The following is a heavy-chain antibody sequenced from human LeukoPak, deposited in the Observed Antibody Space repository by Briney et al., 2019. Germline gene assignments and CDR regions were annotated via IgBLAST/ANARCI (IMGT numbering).Heavy chain of an antibody. V-gene: IGHV4-4*07. CDR2: IYTSGST. Sequence: SETLSLTCTVSGGSISSYYWSWIRQPPGKGLEWIGRIYTSGSTNYNPSLKSRVTMSVDTSKNQFSLKLSSVTVADTAVYYCARYIPARPGFDYWGQGTLVTASS. CDR3: ARYIPARPGFDY. J-gene: IGHJ4*02. CDR1: GGSISSYY. D-gene: IGHD6-6*01.